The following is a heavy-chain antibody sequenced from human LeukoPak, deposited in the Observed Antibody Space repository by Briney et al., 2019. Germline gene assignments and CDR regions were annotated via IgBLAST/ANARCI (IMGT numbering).Heavy chain of an antibody. CDR1: GYTFTSYG. J-gene: IGHJ5*02. CDR2: ISAYNGNT. Sequence: ASVKVSCKASGYTFTSYGISWVRQAPGQGLEWMGWISAYNGNTNYAQKLQGRVTMTTDTSTSTAYMELRSLRSDDTAVYYCARDFDYGDYNNWFDPWGQGTLVTVSS. D-gene: IGHD4-17*01. CDR3: ARDFDYGDYNNWFDP. V-gene: IGHV1-18*01.